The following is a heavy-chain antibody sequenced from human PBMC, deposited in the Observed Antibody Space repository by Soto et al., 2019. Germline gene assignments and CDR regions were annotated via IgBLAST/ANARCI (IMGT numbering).Heavy chain of an antibody. CDR3: ARDDRSAAAGNDY. CDR1: GGTFSSYT. J-gene: IGHJ4*02. D-gene: IGHD6-13*01. Sequence: SVKVSCKASGGTFSSYTISWVRQAPGQGLEWMGRIIPILGIANYAQKFQGRVTITADKSTSTAYMELSSLRSEDTAVYYCARDDRSAAAGNDYWGQGTLVTVSS. V-gene: IGHV1-69*04. CDR2: IIPILGIA.